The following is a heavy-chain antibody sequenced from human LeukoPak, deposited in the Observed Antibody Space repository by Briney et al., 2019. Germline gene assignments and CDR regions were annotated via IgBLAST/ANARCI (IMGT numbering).Heavy chain of an antibody. CDR1: GGSISSYY. V-gene: IGHV4-4*07. J-gene: IGHJ6*03. Sequence: SETLSLTCTVSGGSISSYYWSWIRQPAGKGLEWIGRIYTSGSTNYNPSLKSRVTMSVDTSKNQFSLQLNSVTPEDTAVYYCARDGEWELSSDYYYYMDVWGKGTTVTVSS. CDR2: IYTSGST. D-gene: IGHD1-26*01. CDR3: ARDGEWELSSDYYYYMDV.